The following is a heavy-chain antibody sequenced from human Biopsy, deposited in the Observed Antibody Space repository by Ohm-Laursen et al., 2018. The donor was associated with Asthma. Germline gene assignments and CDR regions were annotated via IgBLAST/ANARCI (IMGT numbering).Heavy chain of an antibody. CDR1: GFSFCNFA. V-gene: IGHV3-30*01. CDR2: ISKDASTQ. D-gene: IGHD1-1*01. CDR3: VRDGTDDAFDI. J-gene: IGHJ3*02. Sequence: SLRLSCSASGFSFCNFAIHWVRQAPGKGLEWVGVISKDASTQDYADSVKCRFTMARDNSKNTLDLQMNSLGEEDTAVYYCVRDGTDDAFDIWGQGTVVSVSS.